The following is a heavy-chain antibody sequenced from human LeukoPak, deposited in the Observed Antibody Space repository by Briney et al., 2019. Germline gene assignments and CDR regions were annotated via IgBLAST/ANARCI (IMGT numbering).Heavy chain of an antibody. CDR1: GGSISSYY. Sequence: KPSETLSLTCTVSGGSISSYYWSWIRQPPGKGLEWIGYIYYSGSTHYNPSLKSRVTISVDTSKNQFSLKLSSVTAADTAVYYCARKRITMVRGNWFDPWGQGTLVTVSS. D-gene: IGHD3-10*01. J-gene: IGHJ5*02. CDR2: IYYSGST. V-gene: IGHV4-59*12. CDR3: ARKRITMVRGNWFDP.